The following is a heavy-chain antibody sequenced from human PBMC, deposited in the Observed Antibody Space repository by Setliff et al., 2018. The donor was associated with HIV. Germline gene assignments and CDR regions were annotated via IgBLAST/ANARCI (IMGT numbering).Heavy chain of an antibody. V-gene: IGHV1-69-2*01. D-gene: IGHD3-22*01. J-gene: IGHJ4*02. CDR2: VDPEDGET. Sequence: ASVKVSCKASGYTFTDYYIHWVQQAPGKGLEWMGRVDPEDGETTYAEKFQGRITITADTSPDTAYLELSSLRSEDSAFYYCTTPLDSSGYFGSDYFDYLGQGALVTVSS. CDR3: TTPLDSSGYFGSDYFDY. CDR1: GYTFTDYY.